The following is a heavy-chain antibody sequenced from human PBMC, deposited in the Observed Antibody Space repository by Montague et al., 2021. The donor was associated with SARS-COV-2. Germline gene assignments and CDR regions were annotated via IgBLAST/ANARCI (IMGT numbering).Heavy chain of an antibody. CDR2: ISWNSGNI. CDR3: AKGEIGSGWYGAFDI. D-gene: IGHD6-19*01. J-gene: IGHJ3*02. CDR1: GFTFDDYA. Sequence: SLRLSCAASGFTFDDYAMHWVRQAPGKGLEWVSGISWNSGNIGYADSVKGRFTISRDNAKNSLYLQMNSLRAEDTALYYCAKGEIGSGWYGAFDIWGQGIMVTVSS. V-gene: IGHV3-9*01.